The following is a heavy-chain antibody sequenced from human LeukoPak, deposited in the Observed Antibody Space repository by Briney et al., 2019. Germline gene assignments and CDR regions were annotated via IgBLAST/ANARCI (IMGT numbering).Heavy chain of an antibody. J-gene: IGHJ6*03. CDR2: IWNDGNPK. Sequence: PGGSLRLSCAASGFTFSRYGMHWVRQAPGKGLEWVAVIWNDGNPKYYADSVKGRFTISRDNSNNMLFLQMNGLGPEDTAVYYCARDTYLWFGESNDYMDVWGKGTTVTVSS. CDR1: GFTFSRYG. V-gene: IGHV3-33*08. CDR3: ARDTYLWFGESNDYMDV. D-gene: IGHD3-10*01.